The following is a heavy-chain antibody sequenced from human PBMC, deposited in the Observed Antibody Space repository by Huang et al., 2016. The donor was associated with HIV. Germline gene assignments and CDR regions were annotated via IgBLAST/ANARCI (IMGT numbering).Heavy chain of an antibody. D-gene: IGHD3-22*01. V-gene: IGHV4-39*01. Sequence: SITSSSYYWGWIRQPPGKGLEWVGSIYYSGSTDYNPSRKSRVTVSVDTSKNQFSLKLSSLTAADTAVYYCARHFSYYDSSGYTPWDAFDIWGQGTMVTVSS. CDR1: SITSSSYY. J-gene: IGHJ3*02. CDR2: IYYSGST. CDR3: ARHFSYYDSSGYTPWDAFDI.